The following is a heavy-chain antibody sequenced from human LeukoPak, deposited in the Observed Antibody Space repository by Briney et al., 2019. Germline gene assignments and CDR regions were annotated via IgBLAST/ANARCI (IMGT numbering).Heavy chain of an antibody. D-gene: IGHD5-18*01. Sequence: ASVKVSCKTSGYTFTSYYMHWVRQAPGQGLEWMGIINPSGGSTTYAQNFQGRVTMTRDMSTSTLYMELSRLRSEDTAVYYCARLGGYTAMGDSYYYYYMDVWGKGTTVTVSS. V-gene: IGHV1-46*01. J-gene: IGHJ6*03. CDR1: GYTFTSYY. CDR2: INPSGGST. CDR3: ARLGGYTAMGDSYYYYYMDV.